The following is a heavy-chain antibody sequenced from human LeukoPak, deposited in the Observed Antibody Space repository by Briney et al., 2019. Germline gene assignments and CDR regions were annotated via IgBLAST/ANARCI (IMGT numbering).Heavy chain of an antibody. CDR2: IYYSGST. CDR3: ARIYSGYETFDY. Sequence: SETLSLTCTVSGGSISSYYWSWIRQPPGKGLEWIGYIYYSGSTNYNPSLNSRVTISVDTSKNQFSLKLSSVTAADTAVYCCARIYSGYETFDYWGQGTLVTVSS. J-gene: IGHJ4*02. D-gene: IGHD5-12*01. CDR1: GGSISSYY. V-gene: IGHV4-59*01.